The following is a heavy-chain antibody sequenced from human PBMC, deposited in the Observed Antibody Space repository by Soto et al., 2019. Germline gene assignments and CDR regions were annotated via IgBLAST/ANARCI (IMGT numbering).Heavy chain of an antibody. V-gene: IGHV2-5*02. CDR1: GFSLSSTRVA. Sequence: QITLKESGPTLVKPTQTLTLTCTFSGFSLSSTRVAVGWIRQPPGKALEWLALIYWDDDKRYSPFLKSRLTXXXXXXXXXXXXXXXXXXXXXXXXXXXXXXVXAXXXXYFDYWGQGTLVTVSS. CDR3: XXXVXAXXXXYFDY. CDR2: IYWDDDK. J-gene: IGHJ4*02.